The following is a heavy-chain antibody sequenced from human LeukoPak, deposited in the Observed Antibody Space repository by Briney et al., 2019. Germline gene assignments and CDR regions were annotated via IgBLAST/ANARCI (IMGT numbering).Heavy chain of an antibody. CDR3: ARGASKRDGYNEE. CDR2: INHSGST. V-gene: IGHV4-34*01. J-gene: IGHJ4*02. D-gene: IGHD5-24*01. Sequence: SETLSLTCAVYGGSFSGYYWSWIRQPPGKGLEWIGEINHSGSTNYNPSLKSQVTISVDTSKNQFSLKLSSVTAADTAVYYCARGASKRDGYNEEWGQGTLVTVSS. CDR1: GGSFSGYY.